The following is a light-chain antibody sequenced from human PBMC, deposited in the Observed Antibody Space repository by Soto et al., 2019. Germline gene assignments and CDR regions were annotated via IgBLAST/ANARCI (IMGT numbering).Light chain of an antibody. CDR2: AAS. J-gene: IGKJ4*01. CDR1: QGISSW. V-gene: IGKV1-12*01. Sequence: DIQMTQSPSSVSASVGDRVTITCRASQGISSWLAWYQKKPGKAPNLLIYAASSLQSGVPSRFSGSESGTDFTLTISSLQPEDFATYFCQHGYSTPLTFGGGTKVDI. CDR3: QHGYSTPLT.